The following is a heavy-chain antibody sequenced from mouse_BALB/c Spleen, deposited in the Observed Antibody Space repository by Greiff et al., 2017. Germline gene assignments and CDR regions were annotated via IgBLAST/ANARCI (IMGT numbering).Heavy chain of an antibody. CDR1: GYSITSGYY. J-gene: IGHJ4*01. V-gene: IGHV3-6*02. CDR2: ISYDGSN. CDR3: ARGGNYAMDY. Sequence: VQLKESGPGLVKPSQSLSLTCSVTGYSITSGYYWNWIRQFPGNKLEWMGYISYDGSNNYNPSLKNRISITRDTSKNQFFLKFNSVTTEDTATYYCARGGNYAMDYWGQGTSVTVSS.